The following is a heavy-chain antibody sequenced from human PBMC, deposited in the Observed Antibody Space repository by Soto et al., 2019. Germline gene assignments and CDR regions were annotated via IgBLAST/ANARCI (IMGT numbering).Heavy chain of an antibody. V-gene: IGHV1-8*01. J-gene: IGHJ5*02. CDR2: MNPNSGNT. D-gene: IGHD6-13*01. CDR1: GYTFTSYD. CDR3: ARGRMWYRSSWGCFDP. Sequence: AASVKVSCKASGYTFTSYDINWVRQATGQGLERMGWMNPNSGNTGYAQKFQGRVTMTRNTSISTAYMELSSLRSEDTAVYYCARGRMWYRSSWGCFDPWGKGTLGTV.